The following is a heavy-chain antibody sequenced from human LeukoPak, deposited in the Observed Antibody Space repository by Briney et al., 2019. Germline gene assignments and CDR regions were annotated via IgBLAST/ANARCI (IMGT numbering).Heavy chain of an antibody. Sequence: SETLSLTCTVSGGSISSGSYYWSWIRQPAGTGLEWIGRIYTSGRTNYNPSLKSRVTISVDTSKNQFSLMLSFVTAADTAVYFCARAGSGTYYKGFDYRGQGTLVTVSS. CDR2: IYTSGRT. CDR1: GGSISSGSYY. J-gene: IGHJ4*02. V-gene: IGHV4-61*02. D-gene: IGHD3-10*01. CDR3: ARAGSGTYYKGFDY.